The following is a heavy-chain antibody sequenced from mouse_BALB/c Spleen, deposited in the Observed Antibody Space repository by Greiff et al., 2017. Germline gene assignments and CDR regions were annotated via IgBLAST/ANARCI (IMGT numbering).Heavy chain of an antibody. CDR3: ARDGWDYFDY. D-gene: IGHD3-3*01. CDR1: GFTFTDYY. CDR2: IRNKANGYTT. Sequence: VQLKQSGGGLVQPGGSLRLSCATSGFTFTDYYMSWVRQPPGKALEWLGFIRNKANGYTTEYSASVKGRFTISRDNSQSILYLQMNTLRAEDSATYYCARDGWDYFDYWGQGTTLTVSS. J-gene: IGHJ2*01. V-gene: IGHV7-3*02.